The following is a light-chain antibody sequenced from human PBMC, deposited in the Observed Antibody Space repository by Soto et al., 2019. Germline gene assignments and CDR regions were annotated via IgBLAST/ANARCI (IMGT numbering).Light chain of an antibody. CDR3: QQYNNWRGT. CDR2: GAS. CDR1: QSVSSN. J-gene: IGKJ1*01. V-gene: IGKV3-15*01. Sequence: ELVMTQSPATLSVSPGERATLSCRASQSVSSNLAWYQQKPGQAPRLLIYGASTRATGIPARFSGSRSGTEFTLTISSLPSEDFAVYSCQQYNNWRGTFGQGTKVEIK.